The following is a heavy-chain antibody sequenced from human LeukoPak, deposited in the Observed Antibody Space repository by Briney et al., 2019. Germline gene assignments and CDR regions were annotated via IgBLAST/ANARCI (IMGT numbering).Heavy chain of an antibody. J-gene: IGHJ4*02. CDR1: GFTFSSYD. Sequence: GGSLRLSCAASGFTFSSYDMHWVRQATGKGLEWVSAIGTAGDTYYPGSVKGRFTISRENAKNSLYLQMNSLRAGDTAVYYCARGDSVTTSAGVFDYWGQGTLVTVSS. D-gene: IGHD4-17*01. CDR2: IGTAGDT. V-gene: IGHV3-13*01. CDR3: ARGDSVTTSAGVFDY.